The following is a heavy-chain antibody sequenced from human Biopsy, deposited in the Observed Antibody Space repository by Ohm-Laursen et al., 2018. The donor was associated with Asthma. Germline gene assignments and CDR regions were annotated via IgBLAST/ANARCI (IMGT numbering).Heavy chain of an antibody. CDR2: LFYSGAT. V-gene: IGHV4-30-2*01. J-gene: IGHJ6*02. CDR3: ARMNTMIQAANYYSYAMDV. CDR1: GDSINSGGFS. Sequence: TLSLTCAVSGDSINSGGFSWDWVPPPPGEGLGWVGYLFYSGATHYNPSLKSRVTISVDRSKRQFSLKVNSVTAADTAVYYCARMNTMIQAANYYSYAMDVWGQGTTVTVSS. D-gene: IGHD3-22*01.